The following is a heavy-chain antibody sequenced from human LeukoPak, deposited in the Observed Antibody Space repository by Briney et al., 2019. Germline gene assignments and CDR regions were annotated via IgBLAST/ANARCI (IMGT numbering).Heavy chain of an antibody. J-gene: IGHJ6*02. Sequence: SETLSLTCAVYGGSFSGYYWSWIRQPPGKGLEWIGEISHSGSTNYNPSLKSRVTISVDTSKNQFSLKLSSVTAADTAVYYCARGDRKQQLANYYYYGMDVWGQGTTVTVSS. D-gene: IGHD6-13*01. CDR1: GGSFSGYY. CDR3: ARGDRKQQLANYYYYGMDV. V-gene: IGHV4-34*01. CDR2: ISHSGST.